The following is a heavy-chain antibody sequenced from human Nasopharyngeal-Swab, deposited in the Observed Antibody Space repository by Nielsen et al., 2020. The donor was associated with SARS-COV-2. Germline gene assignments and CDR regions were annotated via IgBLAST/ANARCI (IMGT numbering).Heavy chain of an antibody. CDR2: TRNKANSYTT. CDR3: RVVVTATDFDY. J-gene: IGHJ4*02. CDR1: GFTFSDHY. V-gene: IGHV3-72*01. D-gene: IGHD2-21*02. Sequence: GGSLRLSCAASGFTFSDHYMDWVRQAPGKGLEWVGCTRNKANSYTTEYAASVKGRFTISRDDSKNSLYLQMNSLKTEDTAVYYCRVVVTATDFDYWGQGTLVTVSS.